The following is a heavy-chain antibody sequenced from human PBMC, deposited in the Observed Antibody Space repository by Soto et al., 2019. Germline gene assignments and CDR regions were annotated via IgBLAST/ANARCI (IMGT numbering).Heavy chain of an antibody. D-gene: IGHD4-17*01. J-gene: IGHJ4*02. Sequence: PGGSLRLSCAASGFTVSSNYMSWVRQAPGKGLEWVSVIYSGGSTYYADSVKGRFTISRDNSKNTLYLQMNSLRAEDTAVYYCARAGVYGDLYFDYWGQGTLVTVSS. CDR3: ARAGVYGDLYFDY. CDR2: IYSGGST. V-gene: IGHV3-66*01. CDR1: GFTVSSNY.